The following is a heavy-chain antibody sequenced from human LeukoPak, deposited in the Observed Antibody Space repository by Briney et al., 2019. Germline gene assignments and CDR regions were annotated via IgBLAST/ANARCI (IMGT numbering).Heavy chain of an antibody. CDR3: AGTDPIAAAGNYYYYGMDV. CDR1: GYTFTSYG. V-gene: IGHV1-18*01. CDR2: ISAYNGNT. D-gene: IGHD6-13*01. J-gene: IGHJ6*02. Sequence: ASVKVSCKASGYTFTSYGISWVRQAPGQGLEWMGWISAYNGNTNYAQKLQGRVTMTTDTSTSTAYMELRSLRSDDTAVYYCAGTDPIAAAGNYYYYGMDVWGQGTTVTVSS.